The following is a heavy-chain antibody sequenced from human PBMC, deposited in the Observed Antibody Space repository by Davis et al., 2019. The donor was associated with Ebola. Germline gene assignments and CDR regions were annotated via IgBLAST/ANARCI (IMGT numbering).Heavy chain of an antibody. CDR3: TREEGGATNY. V-gene: IGHV3-73*01. CDR1: GFTFSGSA. D-gene: IGHD1-26*01. CDR2: IRSKANSYAT. Sequence: GESLKISCAASGFTFSGSAMHWVRQASGKGLEWVGRIRSKANSYATAYAASVKGRFTISRDDSKNTAYLQMNSLKTEDTAVYYCTREEGGATNYWGQGTLVTVSS. J-gene: IGHJ4*02.